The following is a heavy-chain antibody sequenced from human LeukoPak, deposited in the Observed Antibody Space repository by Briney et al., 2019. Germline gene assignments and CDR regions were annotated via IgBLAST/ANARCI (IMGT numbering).Heavy chain of an antibody. Sequence: PGGSLRLSCAASGFTFSSYSMNWVHQAPGKGLEWVSSISSSSSYIYYADSVKGRFTISRDNAKNSLYLQMNSLRAEDTAVYYCARGIAVAGTAFDIWGQGTMVTVSS. CDR3: ARGIAVAGTAFDI. J-gene: IGHJ3*02. V-gene: IGHV3-21*01. CDR1: GFTFSSYS. D-gene: IGHD6-19*01. CDR2: ISSSSSYI.